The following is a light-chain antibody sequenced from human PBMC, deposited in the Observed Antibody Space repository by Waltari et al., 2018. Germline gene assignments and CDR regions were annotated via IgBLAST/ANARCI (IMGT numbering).Light chain of an antibody. J-gene: IGKJ1*01. CDR1: ESISNW. Sequence: DIQMTQSPSTLSASVGDRVTITCRASESISNWLAWYQQKPGKVPKVLIYKASDLESGVPSRFSGSGSGTEFTLIISGLQPDDFATYYCQQYNSFPRTFGQGTKVEIK. CDR2: KAS. CDR3: QQYNSFPRT. V-gene: IGKV1-5*03.